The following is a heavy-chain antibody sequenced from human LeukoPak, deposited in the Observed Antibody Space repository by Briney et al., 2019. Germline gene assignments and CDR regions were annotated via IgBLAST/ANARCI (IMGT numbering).Heavy chain of an antibody. CDR3: ARGSGVQHY. CDR1: GXSFSGYY. Sequence: PSETLSLTCAVYGXSFSGYYWSWIRQPPGKGLEWIGEINHSGSTNYNPSLKSRVTISVDTSKNQFSLKLSSVTAADTAVYYCARGSGVQHYWGQGTLVTVSS. V-gene: IGHV4-34*01. D-gene: IGHD6-13*01. CDR2: INHSGST. J-gene: IGHJ4*02.